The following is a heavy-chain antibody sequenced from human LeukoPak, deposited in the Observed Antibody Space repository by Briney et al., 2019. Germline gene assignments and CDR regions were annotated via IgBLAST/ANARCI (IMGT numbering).Heavy chain of an antibody. J-gene: IGHJ4*02. CDR2: ISASGVST. D-gene: IGHD5-18*01. Sequence: GGSLRLSCAASGFTFNNYAMSWVRQAPGKGLEWVSAISASGVSTFYADSVKGRFTISRDNSKNTLYLQMNSLRAEDTAVYYCAIDRTGYSYSDYWGQGTLVTVSS. V-gene: IGHV3-23*01. CDR3: AIDRTGYSYSDY. CDR1: GFTFNNYA.